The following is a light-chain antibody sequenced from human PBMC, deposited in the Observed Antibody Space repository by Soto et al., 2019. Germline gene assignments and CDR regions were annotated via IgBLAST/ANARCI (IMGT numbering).Light chain of an antibody. V-gene: IGKV1-39*01. J-gene: IGKJ4*01. Sequence: DIQMTQSPSSLSASVGDRVTITCRASQPINKFLNWFQHKPGEAPKRLIYGASILQDGVPSRFSGSGSGTDYTLTISGLQTEDFGTYYCQQSHSVPLTVGGGTKGDSK. CDR1: QPINKF. CDR3: QQSHSVPLT. CDR2: GAS.